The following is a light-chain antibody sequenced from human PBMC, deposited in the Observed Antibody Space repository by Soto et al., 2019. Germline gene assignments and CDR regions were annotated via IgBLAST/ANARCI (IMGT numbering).Light chain of an antibody. CDR1: SSDVGSHNL. CDR2: EGT. Sequence: QSALTQPASVSGSPGQSITISCTGTSSDVGSHNLVSWYQQHPGKAPKFIIYEGTKRPSGVSNRFSGSKSGNTASLTISGLQAEDDADYYCCSYAGSTTFVMFGGGTKVTVL. CDR3: CSYAGSTTFVM. J-gene: IGLJ3*02. V-gene: IGLV2-23*03.